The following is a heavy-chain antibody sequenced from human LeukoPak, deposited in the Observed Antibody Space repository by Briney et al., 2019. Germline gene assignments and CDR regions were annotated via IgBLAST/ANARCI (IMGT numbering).Heavy chain of an antibody. CDR2: IWYDGSNK. V-gene: IGHV3-33*01. D-gene: IGHD1/OR15-1a*01. CDR3: ASMNNSWVGFDH. Sequence: PGRSLRLSCAASGFTFSSYGMHWVRQAPGKGLEWVAVIWYDGSNKYYADSVKGRFTISRDNSQKTLYLQMNSLRVDDTAVYWCASMNNSWVGFDHWGQGTLVTVSS. CDR1: GFTFSSYG. J-gene: IGHJ4*02.